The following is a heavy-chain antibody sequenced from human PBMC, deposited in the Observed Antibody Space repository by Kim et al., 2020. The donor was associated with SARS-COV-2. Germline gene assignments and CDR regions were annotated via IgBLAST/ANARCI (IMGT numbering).Heavy chain of an antibody. D-gene: IGHD6-25*01. V-gene: IGHV4-59*01. Sequence: SETLSLTCTVSGGSISSYYWSWIRQPPGKGLEWIGYIYYSGSTNYNPSLKSRVTRSVDTSKNQFSLKLSSVTAADTAGYYCARDGGPGYYYGMDVWGQGTTVTVSS. J-gene: IGHJ6*02. CDR2: IYYSGST. CDR1: GGSISSYY. CDR3: ARDGGPGYYYGMDV.